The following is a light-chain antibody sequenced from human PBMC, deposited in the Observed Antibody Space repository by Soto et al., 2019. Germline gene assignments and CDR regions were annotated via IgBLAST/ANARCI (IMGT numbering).Light chain of an antibody. Sequence: DIQMTQSPSTLSASVGDRVTITCRASQSITPWLAWYQQKPGKAPELLVYRASSLVTGVPSRFSGSGSGTEFPRTISSLQPVDFATYYCQHYHGLPYTFGQGTKLEIK. CDR2: RAS. J-gene: IGKJ2*01. CDR1: QSITPW. V-gene: IGKV1-5*03. CDR3: QHYHGLPYT.